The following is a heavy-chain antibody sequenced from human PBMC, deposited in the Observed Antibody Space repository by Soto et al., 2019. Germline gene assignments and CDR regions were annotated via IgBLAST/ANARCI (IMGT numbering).Heavy chain of an antibody. J-gene: IGHJ6*02. Sequence: ASVKVSCKASGYTFTSYGISWVRQDPGQGLEWMGWISGYIGNTNYAQKLQGRVTMTTDTSTSTAYMELRSLRSDDTAEYYCARVDNSEYGLDVWGQGTTVTVSS. V-gene: IGHV1-18*04. D-gene: IGHD4-4*01. CDR1: GYTFTSYG. CDR3: ARVDNSEYGLDV. CDR2: ISGYIGNT.